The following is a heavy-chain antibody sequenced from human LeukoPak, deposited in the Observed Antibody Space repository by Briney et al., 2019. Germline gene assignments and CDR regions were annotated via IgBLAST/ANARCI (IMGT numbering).Heavy chain of an antibody. J-gene: IGHJ4*02. D-gene: IGHD3-3*01. CDR3: ARTIFGVVMRYYFDY. CDR2: INPNSGGT. CDR1: GYTFTGYY. V-gene: IGHV1-2*02. Sequence: ASVKVSCKASGYTFTGYYMHWVRQAPGQGLEWMGWINPNSGGTNYAQKFQGRVTMTRDTSISTAYMELSRLRSDDTAVYYCARTIFGVVMRYYFDYWGQGTLATVSS.